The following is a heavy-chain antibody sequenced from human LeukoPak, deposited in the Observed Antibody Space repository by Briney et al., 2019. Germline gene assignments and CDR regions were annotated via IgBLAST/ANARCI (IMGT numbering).Heavy chain of an antibody. D-gene: IGHD1-26*01. CDR3: AKETGRWELE. Sequence: GGSLRLSCAASAFTFSGYGMHWVRQAPGKGLEWVAIISYDGSNTKYADSVKGRFTISRDNSENTLYLQMNSLRAEDTAVYYCAKETGRWELEWGQGTLVTVSS. V-gene: IGHV3-30*18. CDR1: AFTFSGYG. J-gene: IGHJ4*02. CDR2: ISYDGSNT.